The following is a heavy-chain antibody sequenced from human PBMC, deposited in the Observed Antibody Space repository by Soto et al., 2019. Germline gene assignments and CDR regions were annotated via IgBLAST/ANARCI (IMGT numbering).Heavy chain of an antibody. D-gene: IGHD6-19*01. Sequence: QVQLVESGGGLVKPGGSLRLSCAASGFTFSEYYMSWIRQAPGKGLEWVSYIGSSSSYTNYADSVKGRFTISRDNAKNSLYLQMNSLRVEDTAVYYCARGRQGIAVAGTVDYWGQGTLVTVSS. CDR2: IGSSSSYT. CDR1: GFTFSEYY. CDR3: ARGRQGIAVAGTVDY. J-gene: IGHJ4*02. V-gene: IGHV3-11*05.